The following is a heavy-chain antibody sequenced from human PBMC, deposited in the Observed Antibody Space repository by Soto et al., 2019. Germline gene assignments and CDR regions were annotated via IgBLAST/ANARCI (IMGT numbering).Heavy chain of an antibody. CDR3: ATTFDSSGYYHNYGMDV. V-gene: IGHV4-39*01. Sequence: PSETLSLTCTVSGASINTIPYYWGWIRQSPGKGLEWIGSVYYSGFTYYNPSLKSRVTISVDTSKNQFSLELTSVTAADTALYYCATTFDSSGYYHNYGMDVWGQGTSVTVSS. D-gene: IGHD3-22*01. CDR1: GASINTIPYY. J-gene: IGHJ6*02. CDR2: VYYSGFT.